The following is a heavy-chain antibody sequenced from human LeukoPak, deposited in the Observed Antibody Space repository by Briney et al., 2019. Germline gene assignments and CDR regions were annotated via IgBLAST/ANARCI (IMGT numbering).Heavy chain of an antibody. D-gene: IGHD3-10*01. J-gene: IGHJ4*02. CDR3: ARNPYNSGGYHFDL. CDR2: ISSGSTTI. Sequence: PGGSLRLSCAASGFTFSIYGVNWVRQAPGKGLEWISYISSGSTTIYYADSVKGRFTISRDNAKNSLYLQMNSLTAEDAAVYYCARNPYNSGGYHFDLWGQGTLVTVSS. V-gene: IGHV3-48*01. CDR1: GFTFSIYG.